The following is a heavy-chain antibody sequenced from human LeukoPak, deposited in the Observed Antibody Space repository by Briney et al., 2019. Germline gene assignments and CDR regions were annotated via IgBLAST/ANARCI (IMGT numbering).Heavy chain of an antibody. J-gene: IGHJ4*02. V-gene: IGHV4-59*01. Sequence: SETLSLTCTVSGGSISSYYWSWIRQPPGKGLEWIGYIYYSGSTNYNPSLKSRVTISVDTSKNQFSLKLSSVTAADTAVYYCARVSSGSLNYWGQGTLVTVSS. CDR2: IYYSGST. D-gene: IGHD6-19*01. CDR3: ARVSSGSLNY. CDR1: GGSISSYY.